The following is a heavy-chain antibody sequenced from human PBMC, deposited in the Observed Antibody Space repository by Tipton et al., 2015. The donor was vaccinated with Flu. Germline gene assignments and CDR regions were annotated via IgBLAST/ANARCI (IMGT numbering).Heavy chain of an antibody. D-gene: IGHD3-10*01. CDR2: IFGGGTA. V-gene: IGHV3-53*01. CDR1: GFTVSGNQ. CDR3: ARGGTTLIRGVRNWFDP. Sequence: SLRLSCAASGFTVSGNQMSWVRQAPGEGLEWISVIFGGGTAYYADSVEGRFIISRDNSKNTLYLQMNSLRADDTAVYYCARGGTTLIRGVRNWFDPWGPGTVVTVST. J-gene: IGHJ5*02.